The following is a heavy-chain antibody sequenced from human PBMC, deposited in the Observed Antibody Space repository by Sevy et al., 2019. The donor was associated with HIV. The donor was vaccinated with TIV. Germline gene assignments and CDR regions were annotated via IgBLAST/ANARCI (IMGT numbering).Heavy chain of an antibody. J-gene: IGHJ6*02. CDR3: ARDLVIPATTDYFYYGMDV. Sequence: GGSLRLSCAASGFTIRTYNMNWVRQAPGKGLEWVSSISSSSTYIYYADSVKGRFTISRDNAKNSLYLQMSSLRAEDTAVYYCARDLVIPATTDYFYYGMDVWGQGPRSPSP. CDR1: GFTIRTYN. D-gene: IGHD2-15*01. V-gene: IGHV3-21*01. CDR2: ISSSSTYI.